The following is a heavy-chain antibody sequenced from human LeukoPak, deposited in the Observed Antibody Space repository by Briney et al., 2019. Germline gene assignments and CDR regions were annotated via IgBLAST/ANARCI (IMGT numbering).Heavy chain of an antibody. V-gene: IGHV3-7*01. CDR1: GFTFSSYW. CDR3: ARIYCSGGSCFDY. D-gene: IGHD2-15*01. CDR2: IKQDGSEK. Sequence: PGGSLRLSCAASGFTFSSYWMSWVRQAPGKGLEWVANIKQDGSEKYYVVSVKGRFTISRDNAKNSLYLQMNSLRAEDTAVYYCARIYCSGGSCFDYWGQGTLVTVSS. J-gene: IGHJ4*02.